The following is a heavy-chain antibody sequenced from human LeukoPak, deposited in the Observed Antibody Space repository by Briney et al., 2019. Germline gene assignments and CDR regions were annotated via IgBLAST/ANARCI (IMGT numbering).Heavy chain of an antibody. CDR3: AREADGYYDSSGTDAFDI. V-gene: IGHV3-11*01. J-gene: IGHJ3*02. CDR2: ISSSGSTI. Sequence: GSLRLSCAASGFTFSDYYMSWIRQAPGKGLEWVSYISSSGSTIYYADSVKGRFTISRDNAKNSLYLQMNSLRAEDTAVYYCAREADGYYDSSGTDAFDIWGQGTMVTVSS. CDR1: GFTFSDYY. D-gene: IGHD3-22*01.